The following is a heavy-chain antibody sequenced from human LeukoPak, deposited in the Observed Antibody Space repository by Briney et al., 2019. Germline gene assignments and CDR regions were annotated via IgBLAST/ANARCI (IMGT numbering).Heavy chain of an antibody. D-gene: IGHD2-15*01. J-gene: IGHJ4*02. Sequence: ASVKVSCKASGYTFTSYGISWVRQAPGQGLEWVGWISAYYGNTNYAQKLQGRVTMTTDTSTSTAYMELRSLRSDDTAVYYCARGPPSDCSGGSCYPASLDYWGQGTLVTVSS. CDR1: GYTFTSYG. V-gene: IGHV1-18*01. CDR3: ARGPPSDCSGGSCYPASLDY. CDR2: ISAYYGNT.